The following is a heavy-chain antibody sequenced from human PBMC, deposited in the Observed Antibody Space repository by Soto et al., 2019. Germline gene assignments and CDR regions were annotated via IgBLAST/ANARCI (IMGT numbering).Heavy chain of an antibody. J-gene: IGHJ6*03. D-gene: IGHD2-2*01. CDR3: ARLRKEYQLLSPYYYMDV. CDR1: GGSIRSYY. CDR2: IYYSGST. Sequence: SGTLSLTCTVSGGSIRSYYGSWTRQHTGKGLEWIGYIYYSGSTNYNPSLKSRVTISVDTSKNQFSLKLSSVTAADTAVYYCARLRKEYQLLSPYYYMDVWGKGTTVTVSS. V-gene: IGHV4-59*08.